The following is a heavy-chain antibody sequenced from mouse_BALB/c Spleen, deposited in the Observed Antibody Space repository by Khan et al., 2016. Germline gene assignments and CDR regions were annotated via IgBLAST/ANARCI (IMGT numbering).Heavy chain of an antibody. CDR1: GFNIKDNY. J-gene: IGHJ1*01. D-gene: IGHD3-3*01. CDR2: IDPANSNT. V-gene: IGHV14-3*02. CDR3: AGTYFVV. Sequence: VQLQQSGAELVKPGASVKLSCTASGFNIKDNYMHWVKQRPEQGLEWIGRIDPANSNTNYDPKFQGKATITADTSSNTAYLQLSSLTSEDTAVYSCAGTYFVVLGAGTTVTVAS.